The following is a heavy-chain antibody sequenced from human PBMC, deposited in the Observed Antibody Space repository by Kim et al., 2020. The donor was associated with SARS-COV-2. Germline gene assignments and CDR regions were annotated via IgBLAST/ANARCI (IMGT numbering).Heavy chain of an antibody. CDR3: ARNGLLWFGELSYYYYYGMDV. Sequence: SVKVSCKASGGTFSSYAISWVRQAPGQGLEWMGGIIPIFGTANYAQKFQGRVTITADESTSTAYMELSSLRSEDTAVYYCARNGLLWFGELSYYYYYGMDVWGQGTTVTVSS. CDR1: GGTFSSYA. D-gene: IGHD3-10*01. V-gene: IGHV1-69*13. CDR2: IIPIFGTA. J-gene: IGHJ6*02.